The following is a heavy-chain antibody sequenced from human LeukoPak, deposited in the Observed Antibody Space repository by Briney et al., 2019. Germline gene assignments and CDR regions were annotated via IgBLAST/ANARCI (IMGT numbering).Heavy chain of an antibody. J-gene: IGHJ3*02. D-gene: IGHD5-18*01. V-gene: IGHV1-8*01. CDR3: ARGGYMNDAIDI. CDR1: GYTFTSYD. CDR2: MNPNSGNA. Sequence: ASVKVSCKASGYTFTSYDINWVRQATGQGLEWMGWMNPNSGNAGYAQKFQGRVTMTRNTSISTAYMELSSLRSEDTAVYYCARGGYMNDAIDIWGQGTIVTVSS.